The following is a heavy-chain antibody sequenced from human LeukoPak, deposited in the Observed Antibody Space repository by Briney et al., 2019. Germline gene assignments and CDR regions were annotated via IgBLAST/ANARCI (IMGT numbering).Heavy chain of an antibody. Sequence: GGSLRLSCAASGFTFSSYAMHWVRRAPGKGLEWVAVISYDGSNKYYVDSVKGRFTISRDNSKNTLYLQMNSLRAEDTAVYYCARDSSGYLHDAFDIWGQGTMVTVSS. J-gene: IGHJ3*02. V-gene: IGHV3-30-3*01. D-gene: IGHD6-19*01. CDR3: ARDSSGYLHDAFDI. CDR1: GFTFSSYA. CDR2: ISYDGSNK.